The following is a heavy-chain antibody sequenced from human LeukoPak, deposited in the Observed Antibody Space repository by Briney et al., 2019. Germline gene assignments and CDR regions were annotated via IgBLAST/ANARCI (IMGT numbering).Heavy chain of an antibody. D-gene: IGHD3-10*01. CDR3: AKLAKYFYGSETYYFFEH. CDR2: TQYDGSNE. Sequence: SGGSLRLSCAASRFTFSSYGMHWVRQAPGKGLEWVAYTQYDGSNEQYADSVKGRFTISRENAENSLYLQMNSLRVEDTAVYYCAKLAKYFYGSETYYFFEHWGQGTPVAASS. J-gene: IGHJ4*02. CDR1: RFTFSSYG. V-gene: IGHV3-30*02.